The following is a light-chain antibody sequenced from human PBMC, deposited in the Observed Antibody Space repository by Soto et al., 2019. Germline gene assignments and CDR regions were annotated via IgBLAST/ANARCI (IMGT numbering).Light chain of an antibody. CDR2: GTS. Sequence: EIVMTQSPATLSVSPGERATLSCRASQSVSSNLAWYQQKPGQSPRLLIYGTSTRATGIPARFSGSGSGTEFNLPISSLQSEDFAIYYFQQYETFSGTFGPGTKVEI. J-gene: IGKJ1*01. CDR1: QSVSSN. V-gene: IGKV3-15*01. CDR3: QQYETFSGT.